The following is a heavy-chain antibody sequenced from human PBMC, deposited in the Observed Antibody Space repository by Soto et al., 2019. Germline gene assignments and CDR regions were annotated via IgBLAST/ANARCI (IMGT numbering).Heavy chain of an antibody. D-gene: IGHD5-18*01. CDR2: ISYDGSNK. V-gene: IGHV3-30*18. CDR1: GFTFSSYG. Sequence: GGSLRLSCAASGFTFSSYGMHWVRQAPGKGLEWVAVISYDGSNKYYADSVKGRFTISRDNSKNTLYLQMNSLRAEDTAVYYCAKDRWDTAMVRGIDYWGQGTLVTVPS. J-gene: IGHJ4*02. CDR3: AKDRWDTAMVRGIDY.